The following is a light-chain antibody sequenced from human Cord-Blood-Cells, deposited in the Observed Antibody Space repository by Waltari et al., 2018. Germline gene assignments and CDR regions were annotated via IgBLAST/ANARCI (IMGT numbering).Light chain of an antibody. V-gene: IGKV1-39*01. CDR3: QQSYSTPYT. CDR2: AAS. CDR1: QSISSY. J-gene: IGKJ2*01. Sequence: EIKMTQSPSSLYASVGPRVTITCRASQSISSYLNWYQQKPGKAPKLLIYAASSLQSGVPSRFSGSVSGTDFTLTISSLQPEDFATYYCQQSYSTPYTFGQGTKLEIK.